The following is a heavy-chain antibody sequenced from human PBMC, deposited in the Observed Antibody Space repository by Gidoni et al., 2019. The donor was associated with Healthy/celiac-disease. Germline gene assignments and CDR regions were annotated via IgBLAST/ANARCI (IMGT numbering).Heavy chain of an antibody. CDR1: GGTFSSYA. J-gene: IGHJ5*02. V-gene: IGHV1-69*01. CDR3: AREGYSSGGPST. Sequence: QVQLVQSGAEVTKPGSSVKVSCKASGGTFSSYAISWVRQAPGQGREWMGGIIPIFGTATYAQKFQGRVTITADESTSTAYMELSSLRSEDTAVYYCAREGYSSGGPSTWGQGTLVTVSS. CDR2: IIPIFGTA. D-gene: IGHD6-19*01.